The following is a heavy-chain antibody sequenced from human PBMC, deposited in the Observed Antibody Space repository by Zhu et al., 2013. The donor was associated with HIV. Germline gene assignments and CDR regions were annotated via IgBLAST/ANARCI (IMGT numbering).Heavy chain of an antibody. V-gene: IGHV1-46*01. CDR3: ARGPYFRDYFDY. CDR1: GGSFSTNA. J-gene: IGHJ4*02. D-gene: IGHD3-10*02. Sequence: QVQLMQSGPEVKRPGSSVRVSCQASGGSFSTNAISWVRQAPGQGLEWMGIINPSGGSTSYAQKFQGRVTMTRDTSTSTVYMELSSLRSEDTAVYYCARGPYFRDYFDYWGQGTLVTVSS. CDR2: INPSGGST.